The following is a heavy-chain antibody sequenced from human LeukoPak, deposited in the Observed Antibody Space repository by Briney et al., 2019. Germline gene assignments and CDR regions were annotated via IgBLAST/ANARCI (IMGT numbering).Heavy chain of an antibody. Sequence: GGSLRLSCAASGFTFSSYAMHWVRQAPGKGLEWVAVISYDGSNKYYADSVKGRFTISRDNSKNTLYLQMNSLRAEDTAVYYCARDLQTRSDGDYDYWGQGTLVTVSS. V-gene: IGHV3-30-3*01. CDR1: GFTFSSYA. CDR2: ISYDGSNK. D-gene: IGHD5-12*01. CDR3: ARDLQTRSDGDYDY. J-gene: IGHJ4*02.